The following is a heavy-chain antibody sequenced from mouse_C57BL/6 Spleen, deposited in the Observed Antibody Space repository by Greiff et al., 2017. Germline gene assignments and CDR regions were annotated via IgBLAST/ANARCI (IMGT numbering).Heavy chain of an antibody. J-gene: IGHJ3*01. D-gene: IGHD1-1*01. CDR3: ARERLTTVVAPGFAY. CDR2: IYPGDGDT. V-gene: IGHV1-82*01. CDR1: GYAFSSSW. Sequence: QVQLQQSGPELVKPGASVKISCKASGYAFSSSWMNWVKQRPGKGLEWIGRIYPGDGDTNYNGKFKGKATLTADKSSSTAYMQLSSLTSADSAVYFCARERLTTVVAPGFAYWGQGTLVTVSA.